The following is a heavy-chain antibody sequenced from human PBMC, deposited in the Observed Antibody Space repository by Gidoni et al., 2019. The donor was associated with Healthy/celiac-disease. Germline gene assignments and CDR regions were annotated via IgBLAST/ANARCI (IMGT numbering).Heavy chain of an antibody. D-gene: IGHD6-6*01. CDR3: AKEYSSSSSWTEENWFDP. V-gene: IGHV3-23*01. CDR1: GVTFSSYA. J-gene: IGHJ5*02. Sequence: EVQLLESGGGLVQPGGSLRLSCAASGVTFSSYAMSWVRQAPGKGLEWVSAISCSGGSTYYADSVKGRFTISRDNSKNKLYLQMNSLRAEDTAVYYCAKEYSSSSSWTEENWFDPWGQGTLVTVSS. CDR2: ISCSGGST.